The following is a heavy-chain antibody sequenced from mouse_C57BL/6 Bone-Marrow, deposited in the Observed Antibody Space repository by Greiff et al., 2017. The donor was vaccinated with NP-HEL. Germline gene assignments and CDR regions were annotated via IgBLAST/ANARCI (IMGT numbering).Heavy chain of an antibody. J-gene: IGHJ3*01. V-gene: IGHV2-9-1*01. Sequence: VKLMESGPGLVAPSQSLSIPCTVSGFSLTSSAISWVRQPPGKGLEWLGVIWTGGGTNYNSALKSRLSISEDNSKSQVFLKMNSLQTEDTARYYCARNEDWAWFAYWGQGTLVTVSA. D-gene: IGHD4-1*01. CDR3: ARNEDWAWFAY. CDR1: GFSLTSSA. CDR2: IWTGGGT.